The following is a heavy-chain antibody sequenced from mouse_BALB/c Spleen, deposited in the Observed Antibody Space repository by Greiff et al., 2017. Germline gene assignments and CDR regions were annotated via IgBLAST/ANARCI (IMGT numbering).Heavy chain of an antibody. CDR2: INPSTGYT. Sequence: QVHVKQSGAELAKPGASVKMSCKASGYTFTSYWMHWVKQRPGQGLEWIGYINPSTGYTEYNQKFKDKATLTADKSSSTAYMQLSSLTSEDSAVYYCARSLLRLRDYAMDYWGQGTSVTVSS. J-gene: IGHJ4*01. D-gene: IGHD1-2*01. CDR3: ARSLLRLRDYAMDY. CDR1: GYTFTSYW. V-gene: IGHV1-7*01.